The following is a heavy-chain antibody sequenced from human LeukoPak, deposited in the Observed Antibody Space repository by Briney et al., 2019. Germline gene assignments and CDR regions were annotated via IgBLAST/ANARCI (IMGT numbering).Heavy chain of an antibody. CDR3: ARAGSGWYDPPEGY. CDR2: ISAYNGNT. D-gene: IGHD6-19*01. Sequence: ASVKVSCKASGYTFTSYYMHWVRQAPGQGLEWMGWISAYNGNTNYAQKLQGRVTMTTDTSTSTAYMELRSLRSDDTAVYYCARAGSGWYDPPEGYWGQGTLVTVSS. J-gene: IGHJ4*02. V-gene: IGHV1-18*04. CDR1: GYTFTSYY.